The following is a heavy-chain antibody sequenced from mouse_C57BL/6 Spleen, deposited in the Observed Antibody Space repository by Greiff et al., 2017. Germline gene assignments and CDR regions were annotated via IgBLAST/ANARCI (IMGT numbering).Heavy chain of an antibody. D-gene: IGHD2-1*01. CDR1: GYSLSTFGMG. J-gene: IGHJ1*03. Sequence: QVTLKESGPGILQPSQTLSLTCSFSGYSLSTFGMGVGWIRQPSGKGLEWLAHIWWDDDKYYNPALKSRLTITKETSKNQVFLKIANVDTADTATYYCARIGGCYGNEGWYFDVWGTGTTVTVSS. V-gene: IGHV8-8*01. CDR3: ARIGGCYGNEGWYFDV. CDR2: IWWDDDK.